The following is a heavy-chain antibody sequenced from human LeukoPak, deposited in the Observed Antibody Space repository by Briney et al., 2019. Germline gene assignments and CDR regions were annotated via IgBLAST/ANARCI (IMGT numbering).Heavy chain of an antibody. Sequence: SETLSLTCTVSGVSINSHYLNWIRQPPGRELDGVGYIYGSGRTNYNPPLKSRVTMSVDTSKSQFSLNLNSLTAADTAVYYCVVSPNQDFFDCWGQGPLVTVSS. V-gene: IGHV4-4*09. J-gene: IGHJ4*02. CDR1: GVSINSHY. CDR2: IYGSGRT. CDR3: VVSPNQDFFDC.